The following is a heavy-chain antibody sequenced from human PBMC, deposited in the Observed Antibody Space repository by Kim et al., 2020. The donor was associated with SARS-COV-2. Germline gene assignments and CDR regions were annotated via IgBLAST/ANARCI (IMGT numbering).Heavy chain of an antibody. J-gene: IGHJ4*02. D-gene: IGHD2-15*01. CDR3: ARRGLGYCSGGSCYSGFDY. V-gene: IGHV4-59*08. Sequence: RVTISVDTSKNQFSLKLSSVTAADTAVYYCARRGLGYCSGGSCYSGFDYWGQGTLVTVSS.